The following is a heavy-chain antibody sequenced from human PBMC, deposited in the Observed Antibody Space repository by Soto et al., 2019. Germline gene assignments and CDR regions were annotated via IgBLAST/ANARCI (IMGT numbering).Heavy chain of an antibody. CDR2: IYYSGTT. CDR1: GDSISSYY. D-gene: IGHD3-22*01. CDR3: ARASYYYDRSGYHYSGFDH. J-gene: IGHJ4*02. Sequence: LSLTCTVSGDSISSYYWSWIRQPPGKGLEWIGYIYYSGTTNYNPSLKSRVSISVDTSKSQFSLKLTSVTAADTAVYYCARASYYYDRSGYHYSGFDHWGQGTLVTVSS. V-gene: IGHV4-59*01.